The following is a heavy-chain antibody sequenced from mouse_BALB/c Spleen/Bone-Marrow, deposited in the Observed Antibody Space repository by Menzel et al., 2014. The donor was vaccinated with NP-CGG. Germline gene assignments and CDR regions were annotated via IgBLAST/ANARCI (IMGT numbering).Heavy chain of an antibody. Sequence: DVLLQESGGGLVKPGGSLKLSCAASGFTFSDYYMYWVRQTPEKRLEWVATISDAGSYTYYPDSVKGRFTISRDNAKNNLYLQMISLKSEDTAMYYCARDGDYRYAWFAYWGQGTLVTVST. CDR1: GFTFSDYY. CDR3: ARDGDYRYAWFAY. J-gene: IGHJ3*01. V-gene: IGHV5-4*02. D-gene: IGHD2-14*01. CDR2: ISDAGSYT.